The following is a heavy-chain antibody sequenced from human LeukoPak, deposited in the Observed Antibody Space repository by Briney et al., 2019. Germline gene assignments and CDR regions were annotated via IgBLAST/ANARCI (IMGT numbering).Heavy chain of an antibody. V-gene: IGHV5-51*01. CDR2: IYPGDSDT. CDR3: ARGRRDGYNSPYYFDY. J-gene: IGHJ4*02. CDR1: GYSFTSYW. D-gene: IGHD5-24*01. Sequence: GESLKISCKGSGYSFTSYWIGWVRQMPGKGLEWMGIIYPGDSDTRYSPSFQGQVTISADKSISTAYLQWSSLKASDTAMYYCARGRRDGYNSPYYFDYWGQGTLVTASS.